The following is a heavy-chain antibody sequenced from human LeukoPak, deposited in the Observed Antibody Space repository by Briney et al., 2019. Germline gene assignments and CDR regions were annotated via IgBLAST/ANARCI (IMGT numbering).Heavy chain of an antibody. V-gene: IGHV3-30-3*01. CDR3: AREGPGRGYFDY. CDR2: ISYDGSDK. Sequence: PGGSLRLSCAASGFTFSSYAMHWLRQAPGKGLQWVALISYDGSDKFYADSVKGRFTISRDNSKNTLYLQMNSLRAEDTAVCYCAREGPGRGYFDYWGQGTLVTVSS. CDR1: GFTFSSYA. J-gene: IGHJ4*02. D-gene: IGHD1-1*01.